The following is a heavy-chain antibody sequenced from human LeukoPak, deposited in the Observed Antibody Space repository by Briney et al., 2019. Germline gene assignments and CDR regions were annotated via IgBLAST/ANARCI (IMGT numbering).Heavy chain of an antibody. CDR2: ISAYNGDT. Sequence: ASVKVSCKASGYTFTTYGFNWVRQAPGQGLEWMGWISAYNGDTQYAQKLQGGVTMTTDTSTRTAYLELRSLSSDDTAVYYCARGHSESSLSFFDFWGQGTLVTVSS. CDR1: GYTFTTYG. J-gene: IGHJ4*02. V-gene: IGHV1-18*01. D-gene: IGHD1-26*01. CDR3: ARGHSESSLSFFDF.